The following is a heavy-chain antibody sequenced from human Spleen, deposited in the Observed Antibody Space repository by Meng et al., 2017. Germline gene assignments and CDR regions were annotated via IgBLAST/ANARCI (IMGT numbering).Heavy chain of an antibody. V-gene: IGHV4-34*01. J-gene: IGHJ5*02. D-gene: IGHD3-10*01. Sequence: QVQPQQWGAGLLKPSETLSLPCAVYGGSFSGYYWSWIRQPPGKGLEWIGEIYHSGSTNYNPSLKSRVTMSVDKSKNQFSLKLSSVTAADTAVYYCASQVFSGLNWFGPWGQGTLVTVSS. CDR3: ASQVFSGLNWFGP. CDR2: IYHSGST. CDR1: GGSFSGYY.